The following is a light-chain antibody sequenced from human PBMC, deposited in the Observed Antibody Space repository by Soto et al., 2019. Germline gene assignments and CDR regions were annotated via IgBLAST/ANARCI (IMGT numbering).Light chain of an antibody. J-gene: IGKJ1*01. V-gene: IGKV3-11*01. CDR1: QSVSSY. Sequence: IVLTQSPATLSLSPGERATLSFGASQSVSSYLAWYQQKPGLAPRLVIYDSSIRATGIPDRFSGSGSGTEFTLTISSLEPEDFAVYYCQQRSNWPPLTFGQGTKVDIK. CDR2: DSS. CDR3: QQRSNWPPLT.